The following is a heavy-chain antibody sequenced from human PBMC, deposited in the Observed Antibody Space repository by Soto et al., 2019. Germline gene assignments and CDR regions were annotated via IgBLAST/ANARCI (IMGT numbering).Heavy chain of an antibody. V-gene: IGHV3-30-3*01. D-gene: IGHD2-2*01. CDR1: GFTFSSYA. J-gene: IGHJ4*02. CDR3: ARGVVPAAYIDY. CDR2: ISYDGSNK. Sequence: GGSLRLSCAASGFTFSSYAMHWVRQAPGKGLEWVAVISYDGSNKYYADSVKGRFTISRDNSKNTLYLQMNSLRAEDTAVYYCARGVVPAAYIDYWGQGTLVTVSS.